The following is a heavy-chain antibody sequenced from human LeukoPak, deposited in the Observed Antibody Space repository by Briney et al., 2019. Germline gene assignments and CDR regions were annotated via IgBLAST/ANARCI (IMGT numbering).Heavy chain of an antibody. CDR3: AKDGYIVVVPAATGLDY. Sequence: PGGSLRLSCAASGFTFSSYAMSWVRQAPGKGLEWVSAISGSGGSTYYADSVKGRFTISRDNSKNTLYLQMNSLRAEDTAVYYCAKDGYIVVVPAATGLDYWGQGTQVTVSS. D-gene: IGHD2-2*01. J-gene: IGHJ4*02. V-gene: IGHV3-23*01. CDR1: GFTFSSYA. CDR2: ISGSGGST.